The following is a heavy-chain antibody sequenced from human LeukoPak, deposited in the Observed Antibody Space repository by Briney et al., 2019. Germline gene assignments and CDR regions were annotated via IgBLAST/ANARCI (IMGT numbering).Heavy chain of an antibody. CDR1: GYTFTSYG. V-gene: IGHV1-18*01. Sequence: ASVKVSCKASGYTFTSYGISWVRQAPGQGLEWMGWISTYSGNTNYAQKLQGRVTMTTDTSTSTAYMELRGLRSDDTAVYYCARSAENWELQYDYWGQGTLVTVSS. CDR3: ARSAENWELQYDY. D-gene: IGHD1-26*01. J-gene: IGHJ4*02. CDR2: ISTYSGNT.